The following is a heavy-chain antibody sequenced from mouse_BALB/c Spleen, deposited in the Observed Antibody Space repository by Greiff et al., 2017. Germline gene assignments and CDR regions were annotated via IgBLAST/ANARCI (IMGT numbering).Heavy chain of an antibody. CDR2: IYPGSGST. J-gene: IGHJ1*01. D-gene: IGHD1-1*01. Sequence: LQQPGSELVRPGASVKLSCKASGYTFTSYWMHWVKQRHGQGLEWIGNIYPGSGSTNYDEKFKSKGTLTVDTSSSTAYMHLSSLTSEDSAVYYCTREFYYGSRNWYFDVWGAGTTVTVS. CDR1: GYTFTSYW. V-gene: IGHV1S22*01. CDR3: TREFYYGSRNWYFDV.